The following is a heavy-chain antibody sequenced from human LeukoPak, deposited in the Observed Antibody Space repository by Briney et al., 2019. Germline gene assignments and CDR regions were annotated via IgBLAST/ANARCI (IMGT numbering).Heavy chain of an antibody. V-gene: IGHV3-15*01. CDR3: TTDRGGYDFYYYVRDV. Sequence: PGGSLRLSCAASGFTFSNAWMSWVRQAPGKGLEWVGRIKSKTDGGTTDYAAPVKGRFTIARDDSKNTLYLQMNSLKTEDTAVYYFTTDRGGYDFYYYVRDVWGQGTTVT. J-gene: IGHJ6*02. CDR1: GFTFSNAW. CDR2: IKSKTDGGTT. D-gene: IGHD5-12*01.